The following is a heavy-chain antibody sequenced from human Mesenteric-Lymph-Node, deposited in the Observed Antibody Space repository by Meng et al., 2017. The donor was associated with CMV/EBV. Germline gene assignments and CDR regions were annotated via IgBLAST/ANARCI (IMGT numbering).Heavy chain of an antibody. CDR3: ARGDCGGDCYPPAIYYYGMDV. CDR1: GGSVSSDTYS. Sequence: SETLSLTCTVSGGSVSSDTYSWNWIRQPPGKGLEWIGCIYNNGNTNYNPSLKCRVTISVDKSKNQFSLKLSSVTAADTAVYYCARGDCGGDCYPPAIYYYGMDVWGQGTTVTVSS. D-gene: IGHD2-21*01. J-gene: IGHJ6*02. V-gene: IGHV4-61*01. CDR2: IYNNGNT.